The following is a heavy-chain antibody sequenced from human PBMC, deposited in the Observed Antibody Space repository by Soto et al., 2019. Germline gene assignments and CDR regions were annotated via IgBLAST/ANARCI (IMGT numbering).Heavy chain of an antibody. CDR3: ARSSGTNTHYYY. D-gene: IGHD3-22*01. Sequence: ASVKVSCKASGYIFTSYGISWVRQAPGQGLEYMGWIGGYNGNANYAQKFQGRVTMTTDTSTSTAYMELTSLSSDDTAVYYCARSSGTNTHYYYWGQGTLVTVSS. J-gene: IGHJ4*02. V-gene: IGHV1-18*01. CDR1: GYIFTSYG. CDR2: IGGYNGNA.